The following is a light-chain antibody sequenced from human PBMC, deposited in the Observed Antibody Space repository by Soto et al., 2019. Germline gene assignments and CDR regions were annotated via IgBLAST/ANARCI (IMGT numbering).Light chain of an antibody. CDR2: AAS. Sequence: AIRMTQSPSSLSASTGDRVTITCRASQGISSYLAWYQQKPGKAPKLLIYAASTLQSGVPSRFSGSGSGTEFTLTISCLQSEDFATYYCRQYYSYPPLTFGGGTKVEIK. V-gene: IGKV1-8*01. CDR3: RQYYSYPPLT. J-gene: IGKJ4*01. CDR1: QGISSY.